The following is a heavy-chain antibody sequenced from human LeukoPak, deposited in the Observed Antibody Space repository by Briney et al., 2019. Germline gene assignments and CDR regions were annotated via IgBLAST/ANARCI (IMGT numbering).Heavy chain of an antibody. J-gene: IGHJ4*02. V-gene: IGHV4-59*12. CDR2: IYYSGST. CDR1: GGSIRSYY. Sequence: PSETLSLTCTVSGGSIRSYYWSWIRQPPGKGLEWIGYIYYSGSTNYNPSLRSRVTISVDTSKNQFSLKLSSVTAADTAVYYCARIPRGEYYYDSSGYYPYYFDYWGQGTLVTVSS. D-gene: IGHD3-22*01. CDR3: ARIPRGEYYYDSSGYYPYYFDY.